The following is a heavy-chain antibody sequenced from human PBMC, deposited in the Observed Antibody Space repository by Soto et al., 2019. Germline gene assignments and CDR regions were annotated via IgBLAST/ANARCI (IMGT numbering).Heavy chain of an antibody. CDR1: GFTFSDYY. J-gene: IGHJ4*02. V-gene: IGHV3-11*06. CDR2: ISSSSSYT. CDR3: ARERYSRYDTRHYYFDY. D-gene: IGHD5-12*01. Sequence: GGSLRLSCAASGFTFSDYYMSWIRQSPGKGLEWVSYISSSSSYTNYADSVKGRFTISRDNAKNSLYLQMNSLRADETAVYYSARERYSRYDTRHYYFDYWAQESRFTVSS.